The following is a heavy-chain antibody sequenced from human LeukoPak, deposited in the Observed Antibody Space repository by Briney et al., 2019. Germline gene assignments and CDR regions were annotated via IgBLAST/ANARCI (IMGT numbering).Heavy chain of an antibody. CDR1: GFTFSSYT. CDR3: AREVGDEIYGDAFDI. J-gene: IGHJ3*02. Sequence: GGSLRLSCGVSGFTFSSYTMNWVRQAPGKGLEWVSCISSSNRYIYYVDSVKGRFIISRDNAKNSVYLEMNSLRVEDTAVYYCAREVGDEIYGDAFDIWGQGTIVTVSS. D-gene: IGHD3-10*01. CDR2: ISSSNRYI. V-gene: IGHV3-21*06.